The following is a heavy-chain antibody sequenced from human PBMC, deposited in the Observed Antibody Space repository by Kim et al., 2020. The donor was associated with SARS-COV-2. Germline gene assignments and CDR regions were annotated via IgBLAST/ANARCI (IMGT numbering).Heavy chain of an antibody. J-gene: IGHJ3*02. CDR3: ARAYHYYDSSGYERAFDI. V-gene: IGHV1-69*13. D-gene: IGHD3-22*01. CDR1: GGTFSSYA. CDR2: IIPIFGTA. Sequence: SVKVSCKASGGTFSSYAISWVRQAPGQGLEWMGGIIPIFGTANYAQKFQGRVTITADESTNTAYMELSSLRSEDTAVYYCARAYHYYDSSGYERAFDIWGQGTMVTVSS.